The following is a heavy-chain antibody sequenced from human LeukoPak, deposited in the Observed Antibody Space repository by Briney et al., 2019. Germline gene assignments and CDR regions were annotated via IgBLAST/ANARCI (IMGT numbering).Heavy chain of an antibody. Sequence: QTGGSLRLSCTGSGITFKAYWMNWVRQAPGKGLEWVANINQDGNVIHYADSVKGRFTTSRDNARSAVSLEMNSLTVEDTAVYYCTTLPHRDSRGYHDLWCQGILVAVSS. CDR2: INQDGNVI. CDR1: GITFKAYW. J-gene: IGHJ5*02. CDR3: TTLPHRDSRGYHDL. D-gene: IGHD3-22*01. V-gene: IGHV3-7*01.